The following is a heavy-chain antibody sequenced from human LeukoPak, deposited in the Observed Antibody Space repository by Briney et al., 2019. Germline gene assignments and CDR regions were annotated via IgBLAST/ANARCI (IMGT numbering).Heavy chain of an antibody. CDR3: ARDLFDYGSSAYYYGHYGMDV. J-gene: IGHJ6*02. V-gene: IGHV3-21*01. CDR2: SRSSSSYI. CDR1: GFTFSSYA. Sequence: GGSLRLSCAASGFTFSSYAMNWVRQAPGKGLEWVSSSRSSSSYIYYADSVKGRFTISRDNAKNSLYLQMNSLRAEDTAIYYCARDLFDYGSSAYYYGHYGMDVWGQGTTVTVSS. D-gene: IGHD3-22*01.